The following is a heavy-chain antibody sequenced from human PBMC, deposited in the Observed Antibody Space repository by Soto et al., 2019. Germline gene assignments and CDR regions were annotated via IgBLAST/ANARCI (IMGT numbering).Heavy chain of an antibody. CDR1: GGTFSGYT. D-gene: IGHD1-20*01. CDR2: VVPKIGSI. V-gene: IGHV1-69*08. CDR3: TRGGRESNWNDGNFEY. J-gene: IGHJ4*02. Sequence: SVKVSFNAPGGTFSGYTINLVRHSPGQGLEWMGRVVPKIGSINFIRKFQGRLTLTADKSTRTAFLELSSLRPEDTAVYYCTRGGRESNWNDGNFEYWGQGTQVTVSS.